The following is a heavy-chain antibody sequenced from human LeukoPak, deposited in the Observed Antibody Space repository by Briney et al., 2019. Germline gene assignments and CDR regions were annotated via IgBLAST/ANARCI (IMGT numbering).Heavy chain of an antibody. V-gene: IGHV3-23*01. D-gene: IGHD6-19*01. CDR1: GYIFGSYD. J-gene: IGHJ4*02. Sequence: GGSLSLSCAVSGYIFGSYDMSWVRQAPRKGLEWVSSISTSGSYTYYADSVKGRFTISSDTSKDTVYLQMNSLRAEDTAVYYCTRDLSRSGWAIGYWGQGTLVTVSS. CDR3: TRDLSRSGWAIGY. CDR2: ISTSGSYT.